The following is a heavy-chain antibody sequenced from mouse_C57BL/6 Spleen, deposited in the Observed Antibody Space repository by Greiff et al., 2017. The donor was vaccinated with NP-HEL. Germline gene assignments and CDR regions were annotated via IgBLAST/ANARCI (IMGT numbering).Heavy chain of an antibody. V-gene: IGHV1-55*01. J-gene: IGHJ4*01. D-gene: IGHD1-1*01. CDR3: ARRLLRCMDY. CDR2: IYPGRGST. CDR1: GYTFTSYW. Sequence: QVQLQQPGAELVKPGASVKMSCKASGYTFTSYWITWVKQRPGQGLEWIGDIYPGRGSTNYNAKFKSKAKLTVYTSSSTAYMQLSSLTSEDSAVYYCARRLLRCMDYWGQGTSVTVSS.